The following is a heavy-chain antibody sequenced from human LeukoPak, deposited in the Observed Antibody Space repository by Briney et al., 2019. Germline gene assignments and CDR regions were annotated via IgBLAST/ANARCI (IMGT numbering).Heavy chain of an antibody. CDR2: INQDGSVK. D-gene: IGHD4-23*01. CDR1: GFTFSDSW. J-gene: IGHJ4*02. CDR3: ARGDAGNLQY. V-gene: IGHV3-7*01. Sequence: GESLRLSCAASGFTFSDSWMHWVRQAPGRGLEWVANINQDGSVKQYVDSVKGRFTISRDNVQNSMNLQMDTLRAEDTALYYCARGDAGNLQYWGQGTLVTVSS.